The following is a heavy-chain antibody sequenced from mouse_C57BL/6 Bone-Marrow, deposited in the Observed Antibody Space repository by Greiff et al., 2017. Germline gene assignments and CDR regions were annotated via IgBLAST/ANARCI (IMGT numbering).Heavy chain of an antibody. CDR1: GYTFTSYW. Sequence: QVQLQQPGAELVKPGASVKLSCKASGYTFTSYWMQWVKQRPGQGLEWIGEIDPSDSYTNYNQKFKGKATLTVDTSSSTAYMQLSRLTSEDSAVYYCARSGANWGLYWYFDVWGTGTTVTV. D-gene: IGHD4-1*01. J-gene: IGHJ1*03. V-gene: IGHV1-50*01. CDR3: ARSGANWGLYWYFDV. CDR2: IDPSDSYT.